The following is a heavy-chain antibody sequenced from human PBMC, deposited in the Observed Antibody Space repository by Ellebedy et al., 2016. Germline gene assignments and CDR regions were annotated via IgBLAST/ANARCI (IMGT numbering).Heavy chain of an antibody. Sequence: SETLSLTCTVSGGSISSYYWSWIRQPPGKGLEWIGYIYYSGSTYYNPSLKSRVTISVDTSKNQFSLKLSSVTAADTAVYYCARVSSIAARGYYGMDVWGQGTTVTVSS. V-gene: IGHV4-59*01. J-gene: IGHJ6*02. CDR3: ARVSSIAARGYYGMDV. D-gene: IGHD6-6*01. CDR2: IYYSGST. CDR1: GGSISSYY.